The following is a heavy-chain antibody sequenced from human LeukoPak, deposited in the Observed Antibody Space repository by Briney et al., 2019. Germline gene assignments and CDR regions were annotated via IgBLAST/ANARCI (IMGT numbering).Heavy chain of an antibody. CDR1: GYSFTSYW. Sequence: GESLQISCKGSGYSFTSYWIGWVRPLPGKGLEWMGIIYPGGSDTRYSPSFQGQVTISADKSISTAYLQWSSLKASDTAMYYCVRRDGYNRPDYWGQGTLVTVSS. J-gene: IGHJ4*02. CDR3: VRRDGYNRPDY. D-gene: IGHD5-24*01. CDR2: IYPGGSDT. V-gene: IGHV5-51*01.